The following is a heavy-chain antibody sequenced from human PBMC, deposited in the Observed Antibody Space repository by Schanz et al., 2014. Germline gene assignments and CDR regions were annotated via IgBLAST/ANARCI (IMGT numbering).Heavy chain of an antibody. J-gene: IGHJ4*02. CDR1: GFTFSDYF. V-gene: IGHV3-11*01. Sequence: QVQLVESGGGLVKPGGSLRLSCSASGFTFSDYFMTWIRQAPGKGLECISYISSRGTTIYYADSVKGRFTISRDNAENSLYLQMSSLRAEDTAVYYCAKYGGELGVSFEYWGQGTLVTVSS. D-gene: IGHD7-27*01. CDR2: ISSRGTTI. CDR3: AKYGGELGVSFEY.